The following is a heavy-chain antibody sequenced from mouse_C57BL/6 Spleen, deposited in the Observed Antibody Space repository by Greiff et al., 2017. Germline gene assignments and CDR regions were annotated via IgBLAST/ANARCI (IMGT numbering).Heavy chain of an antibody. D-gene: IGHD2-1*01. V-gene: IGHV5-6*01. CDR2: ISSGGSYT. CDR1: GFTFSSYG. J-gene: IGHJ1*03. Sequence: EVHLVESGGDLVKPGGSLKLSCAASGFTFSSYGMSWVRQTPDKRLEWVATISSGGSYTYYPDSVKGRFTISRDNAKNTLYLQMSSLTSEDTAMYYCARPVYYGNPWYFDVWGTGTTVTVSS. CDR3: ARPVYYGNPWYFDV.